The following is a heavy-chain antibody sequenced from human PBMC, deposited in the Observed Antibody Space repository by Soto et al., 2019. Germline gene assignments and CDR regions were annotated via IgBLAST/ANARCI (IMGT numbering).Heavy chain of an antibody. CDR3: ARDWASGLLHLGELFDY. V-gene: IGHV3-48*01. D-gene: IGHD3-16*01. Sequence: GGSLRLSCAASGFTFSSYSMNWVRQAPGKGLEWVSYISSSSSTIYYADSVKGRFTISRDNAKNSLYLQMNSLRAEDTAVYYCARDWASGLLHLGELFDYWGQGTLVTVSS. CDR2: ISSSSSTI. J-gene: IGHJ4*02. CDR1: GFTFSSYS.